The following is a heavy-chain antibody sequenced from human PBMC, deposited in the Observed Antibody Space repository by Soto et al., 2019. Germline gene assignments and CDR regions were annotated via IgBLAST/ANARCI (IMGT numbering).Heavy chain of an antibody. V-gene: IGHV3-30-3*01. Sequence: QVPLVESGGGVVQPGRSLRLSCAASGFTFSSYAMHWVRQAPGKGLEWVAVISYDGSNKYYADSVKGRFTISRDNSKNRLYLQMNSLRAEDTAVYYCARGPWIEVWYGGGFDYWGQGTLVTVSS. CDR2: ISYDGSNK. D-gene: IGHD5-18*01. J-gene: IGHJ4*02. CDR3: ARGPWIEVWYGGGFDY. CDR1: GFTFSSYA.